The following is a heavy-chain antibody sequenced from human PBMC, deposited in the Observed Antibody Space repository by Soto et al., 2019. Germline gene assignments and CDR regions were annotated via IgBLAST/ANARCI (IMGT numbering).Heavy chain of an antibody. J-gene: IGHJ1*01. V-gene: IGHV3-30*18. D-gene: IGHD6-19*01. Sequence: QVQLVESGGGVVQPGRSLRLSCAASGFTFSSYGMHWVRQAPGKGLEWVAFISYDGSNKYYADSVKGRFTISRDNSKNTLYLQMNSLRAEDTAVYYCAKGYSSGSLKGPEYFQHWGQGTLVTVSS. CDR2: ISYDGSNK. CDR3: AKGYSSGSLKGPEYFQH. CDR1: GFTFSSYG.